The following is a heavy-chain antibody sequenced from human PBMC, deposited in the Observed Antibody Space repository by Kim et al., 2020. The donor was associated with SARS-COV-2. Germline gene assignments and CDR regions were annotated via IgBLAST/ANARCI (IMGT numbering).Heavy chain of an antibody. CDR1: GGSISSYY. Sequence: SETLSLTCTVSGGSISSYYWSWIRQPPGKGLEWIGYIYYSGSTNYNPSLKSRVTISVDTSKNQFSLKLSSVTAADTAVYYCAREGRGYRDGYNYSSDDAFDIWGQGTMVTVSS. J-gene: IGHJ3*02. V-gene: IGHV4-59*01. D-gene: IGHD5-12*01. CDR3: AREGRGYRDGYNYSSDDAFDI. CDR2: IYYSGST.